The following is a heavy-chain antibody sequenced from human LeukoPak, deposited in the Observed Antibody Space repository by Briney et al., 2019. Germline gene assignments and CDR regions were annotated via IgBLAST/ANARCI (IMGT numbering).Heavy chain of an antibody. CDR2: IYYSGST. Sequence: SETLSLTCTVSGGSISSGDYYWSWLRQPPGKGLEWIGYIYYSGSTYYNPSLKSRVTISVDTSKNQYSLKLSSVTAADTAVYYCARDLRYCSSTSCHSDYYYYYYMDVWGKGTTVTVSS. CDR1: GGSISSGDYY. J-gene: IGHJ6*03. D-gene: IGHD2-2*01. CDR3: ARDLRYCSSTSCHSDYYYYYYMDV. V-gene: IGHV4-30-4*08.